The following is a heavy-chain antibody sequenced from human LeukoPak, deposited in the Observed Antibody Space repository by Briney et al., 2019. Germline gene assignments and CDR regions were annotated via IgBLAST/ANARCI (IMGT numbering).Heavy chain of an antibody. J-gene: IGHJ6*02. V-gene: IGHV1-2*02. D-gene: IGHD1-7*01. Sequence: GASVKVSCKASGYTFTGHYIHWVRQAPGQGLEWMGWINPNSGGTKYAQKFQGRVTVTRDTSISTAYMELSSLRSDDTAVYYCARGGELHTYYYGMDVWGQGTTVTVSS. CDR1: GYTFTGHY. CDR3: ARGGELHTYYYGMDV. CDR2: INPNSGGT.